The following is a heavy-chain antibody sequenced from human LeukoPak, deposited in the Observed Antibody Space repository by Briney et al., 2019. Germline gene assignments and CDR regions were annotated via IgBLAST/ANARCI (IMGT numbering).Heavy chain of an antibody. CDR3: ARYDYGDCWFDP. D-gene: IGHD4-17*01. V-gene: IGHV4-61*08. J-gene: IGHJ5*02. CDR2: ISDSGST. CDR1: GGSISSGDYY. Sequence: SETLSLTCTVSGGSISSGDYYWSWIRQPPGKGLEWIGYISDSGSTNYNPSLGSRVTISVDTSKNQFSLKLTSVTAADTALYYCARYDYGDCWFDPWGQGTLVTVSS.